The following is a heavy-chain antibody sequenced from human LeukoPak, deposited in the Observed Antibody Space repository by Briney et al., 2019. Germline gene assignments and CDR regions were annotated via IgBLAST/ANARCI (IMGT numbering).Heavy chain of an antibody. CDR1: GGTFSSYA. CDR2: IIPIFGTA. CDR3: AREIGPDGADYGDEGYFDY. Sequence: GASVKVSCKASGGTFSSYAISWVRQAPGQGLEWMGGIIPIFGTANYAQKFQGRVTITADESTSTAYMELSSLRSEDTAVYYCAREIGPDGADYGDEGYFDYWGQGTLVTVSS. V-gene: IGHV1-69*01. J-gene: IGHJ4*02. D-gene: IGHD4-17*01.